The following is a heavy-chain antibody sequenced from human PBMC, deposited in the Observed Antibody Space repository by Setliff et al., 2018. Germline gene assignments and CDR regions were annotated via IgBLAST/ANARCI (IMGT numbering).Heavy chain of an antibody. V-gene: IGHV4-59*13. D-gene: IGHD3-22*01. J-gene: IGHJ3*02. CDR3: AREFGISGYYGRSSHYSFDT. Sequence: TSETLSLTCTVSGGSISSYSWSWIRQSPGRGLEWIGFIYYTGSTNYNPSLKSRVTISGDTSKNQFSLKLNSVTAADTAVYYCAREFGISGYYGRSSHYSFDTWGQGTVVTVSS. CDR1: GGSISSYS. CDR2: IYYTGST.